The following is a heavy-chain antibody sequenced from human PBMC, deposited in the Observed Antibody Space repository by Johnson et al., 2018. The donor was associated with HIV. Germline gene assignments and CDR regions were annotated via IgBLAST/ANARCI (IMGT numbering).Heavy chain of an antibody. J-gene: IGHJ3*02. CDR3: LRDLHYYGRDYVFDI. CDR1: GFTFKSYS. Sequence: QVQLVESGGGVVQPGRSLRLSCAASGFTFKSYSMHWVRQAPGKGLEWMAVISYDGSNKFYADSLKGRFSISRDNSNNTLYLQMNSLRPEDTAVYYCLRDLHYYGRDYVFDIWGQGTMVTVSS. CDR2: ISYDGSNK. D-gene: IGHD3-10*01. V-gene: IGHV3-30*03.